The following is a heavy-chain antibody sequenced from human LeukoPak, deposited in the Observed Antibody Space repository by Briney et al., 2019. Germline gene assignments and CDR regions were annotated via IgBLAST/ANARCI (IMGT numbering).Heavy chain of an antibody. CDR3: ARTNGYTLGFDY. CDR2: INPGGSNI. D-gene: IGHD5-24*01. Sequence: ASVKVSCKASGYTFYNYYMHWVRQAPGQGLEWMAIINPGGSNIDYAQKFQGRVTMTRDTSTSTVYMDLSSLRSEDTAVYYCARTNGYTLGFDYWGQGTLVTVSS. J-gene: IGHJ4*02. V-gene: IGHV1-46*02. CDR1: GYTFYNYY.